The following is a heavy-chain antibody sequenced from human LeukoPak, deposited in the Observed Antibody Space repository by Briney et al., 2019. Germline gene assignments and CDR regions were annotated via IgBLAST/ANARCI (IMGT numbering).Heavy chain of an antibody. Sequence: GGSLRLSCAASGFTFSSYSMNWVRQAPGKGLQWVSSISSSSLYIYYADSVKGRFTISRDNTKNSLYLQMNSLRAEDTAVYYCASSRGYNYGYRALELPPSPIDRGQGTLVTVSS. CDR3: ASSRGYNYGYRALELPPSPID. CDR1: GFTFSSYS. D-gene: IGHD5-18*01. CDR2: ISSSSLYI. J-gene: IGHJ4*02. V-gene: IGHV3-21*01.